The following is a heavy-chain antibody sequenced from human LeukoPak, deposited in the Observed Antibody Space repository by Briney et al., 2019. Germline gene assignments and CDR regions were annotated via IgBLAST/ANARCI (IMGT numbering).Heavy chain of an antibody. V-gene: IGHV5-51*01. CDR1: GYSFTSYW. CDR2: IYPGDSDT. J-gene: IGHJ3*02. CDR3: AMSYYYDSSGLNDDAFDI. Sequence: KHGESLKISCKGSGYSFTSYWIGWVRQMPGKGLEWMGIIYPGDSDTRYSPSFQGQVTISADKSISTAYLQWSSLKASDTAMYYCAMSYYYDSSGLNDDAFDIWGQGTMVTVSS. D-gene: IGHD3-22*01.